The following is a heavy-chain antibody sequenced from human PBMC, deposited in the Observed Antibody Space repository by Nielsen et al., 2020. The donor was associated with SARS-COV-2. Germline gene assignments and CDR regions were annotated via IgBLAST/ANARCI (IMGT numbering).Heavy chain of an antibody. Sequence: ASVKVSCKASGYTFTTYAMHWVRQAPGQRLEWMGWINAGNGNTKYSQKFQGRVTITRDTSASTAYMELSSLRSEDTAVYYCAREYYSSSWFRPYYYYGMDVWGQGTTVTVSS. V-gene: IGHV1-3*01. D-gene: IGHD6-13*01. CDR2: INAGNGNT. CDR1: GYTFTTYA. J-gene: IGHJ6*02. CDR3: AREYYSSSWFRPYYYYGMDV.